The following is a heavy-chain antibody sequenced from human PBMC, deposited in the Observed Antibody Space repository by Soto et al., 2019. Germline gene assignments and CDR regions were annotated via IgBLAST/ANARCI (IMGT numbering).Heavy chain of an antibody. CDR2: IYYSGST. CDR3: ARSPDSSGYYPRWYYYGMDV. J-gene: IGHJ6*02. V-gene: IGHV4-59*12. CDR1: GGSISSYY. Sequence: SETLSLTWTVSGGSISSYYWSWIRQPPGKGLEWIGYIYYSGSTNYNPSLKSRVTISVDKSKNQFSLKLSSVTAADTAVYYCARSPDSSGYYPRWYYYGMDVWGQGTTVTVSS. D-gene: IGHD3-22*01.